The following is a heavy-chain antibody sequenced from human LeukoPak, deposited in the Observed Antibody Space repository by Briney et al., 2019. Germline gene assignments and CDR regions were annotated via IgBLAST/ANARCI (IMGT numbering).Heavy chain of an antibody. V-gene: IGHV3-23*01. D-gene: IGHD1-14*01. CDR1: GFTFSSYT. Sequence: GGSLRLSCAASGFTFSSYTMIWVRQAPGEGLEWVSSISGSGGSTYYADSVKGRFTISRDNSKNTLYLQMNSLRAEDTAVFYCAKDNPPAGIYFDYWGQGTLVTVSS. CDR2: ISGSGGST. J-gene: IGHJ4*02. CDR3: AKDNPPAGIYFDY.